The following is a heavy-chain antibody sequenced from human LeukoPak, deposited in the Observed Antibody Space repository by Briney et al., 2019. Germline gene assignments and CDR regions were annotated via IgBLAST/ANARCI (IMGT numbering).Heavy chain of an antibody. CDR3: ASSYLKH. CDR2: IGQGGSHV. Sequence: GGSLRLSCVASGFAFSTNWMNWVRQAPGEGLEWVANIGQGGSHVYYADSVKGRFSISRDNARNSLFLQLNNLRAEDTAVYYCASSYLKHWGQGTLVTVSS. CDR1: GFAFSTNW. V-gene: IGHV3-7*01. J-gene: IGHJ1*01.